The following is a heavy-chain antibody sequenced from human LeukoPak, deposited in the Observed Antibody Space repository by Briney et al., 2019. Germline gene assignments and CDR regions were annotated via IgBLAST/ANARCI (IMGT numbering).Heavy chain of an antibody. J-gene: IGHJ6*03. Sequence: GGSMRLSCTASGFTFGDYAMSWFRQAPGKGLEWVGFIRSKAYGGTTEYAASVKGRFTISRDDSKSIAYLQMNSLKTEDTAVYYCTRGGFLGKWNYYYYMDVWGKGTTVTISS. CDR2: IRSKAYGGTT. CDR1: GFTFGDYA. CDR3: TRGGFLGKWNYYYYMDV. V-gene: IGHV3-49*03. D-gene: IGHD2/OR15-2a*01.